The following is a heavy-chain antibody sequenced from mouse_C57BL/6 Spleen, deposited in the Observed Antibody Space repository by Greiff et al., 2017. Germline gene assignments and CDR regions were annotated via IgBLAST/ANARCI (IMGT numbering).Heavy chain of an antibody. CDR1: GYTFTSYW. V-gene: IGHV1-52*01. CDR3: ARDYGSSYRYFDG. CDR2: IDPSDSET. J-gene: IGHJ1*03. Sequence: QVQLQQPGAELVRPGSSVKLSCKASGYTFTSYWMHWVKQRPIQGLEWIGNIDPSDSETHYNQKFKDKATLTVDKSSSTAYMQLSSLTSEDSAVYECARDYGSSYRYFDGWGTGTTVTVSS. D-gene: IGHD1-1*01.